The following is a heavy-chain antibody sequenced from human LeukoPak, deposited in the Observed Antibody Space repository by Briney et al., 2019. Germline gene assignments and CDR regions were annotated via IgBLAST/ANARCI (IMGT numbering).Heavy chain of an antibody. CDR3: ASPSYGSGSYLDY. Sequence: PSQTLSLTCAVSGGSISSSNWWSWVRQPPGKGLEWIGEIYHSGSTNYNPSLKSRVTISVDKSKNQFSLKLSSVTAADTAVYYCASPSYGSGSYLDYWGQGTLVTVSS. D-gene: IGHD3-10*01. J-gene: IGHJ4*02. CDR1: GGSISSSNW. V-gene: IGHV4-4*02. CDR2: IYHSGST.